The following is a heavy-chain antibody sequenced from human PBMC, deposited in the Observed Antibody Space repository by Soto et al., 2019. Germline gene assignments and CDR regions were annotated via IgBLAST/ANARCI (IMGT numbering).Heavy chain of an antibody. CDR1: GGTFSSYT. Sequence: QLQLVQSGAEVREPGSSVKVSCKASGGTFSSYTIIWVRQAPGQGLEWMGGITPTLNIAKYAEKFQGRVTITADESTSTVNMHLSSLRSEDTAVYLCARGYYSGSNPSAFDYWGQGPLVAVSS. J-gene: IGHJ4*02. V-gene: IGHV1-69*01. CDR2: ITPTLNIA. D-gene: IGHD1-26*01. CDR3: ARGYYSGSNPSAFDY.